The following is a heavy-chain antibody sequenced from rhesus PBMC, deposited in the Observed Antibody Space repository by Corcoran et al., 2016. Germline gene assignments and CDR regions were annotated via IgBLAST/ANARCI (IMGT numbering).Heavy chain of an antibody. CDR1: GGSTRSGYSY. CDR2: FTYSGST. V-gene: IGHV4-122*02. Sequence: QVQLQESGPGLEKPSETLSPTCAVSGGSTRSGYSYRSWVRQPPGKGLEWFGYFTYSGSTSYNPSLKSRVTLSRDTSKNQFSLKLSSVTAADTAVYYCARYSPGDYWGQGVLVTVSS. J-gene: IGHJ4*01. CDR3: ARYSPGDY.